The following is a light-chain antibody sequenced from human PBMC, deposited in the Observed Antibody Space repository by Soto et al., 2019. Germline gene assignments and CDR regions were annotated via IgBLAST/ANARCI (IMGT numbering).Light chain of an antibody. CDR2: GAS. J-gene: IGKJ1*01. CDR1: QSVSSN. CDR3: QQYDSSPPWT. V-gene: IGKV3D-15*01. Sequence: EIVMAQSPATLSVSPGERATLSCRSSQSVSSNLAWYQQKPGQAPRLLIYGASSRATGIPDRFSGSGSGTDFTLTISRLDPEDYAVYFCQQYDSSPPWTFGQGTKVDI.